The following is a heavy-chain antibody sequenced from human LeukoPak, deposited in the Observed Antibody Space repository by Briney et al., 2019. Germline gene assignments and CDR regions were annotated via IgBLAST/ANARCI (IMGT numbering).Heavy chain of an antibody. J-gene: IGHJ4*02. CDR2: TPEGEHGT. D-gene: IGHD6-6*01. Sequence: GGSLRLSCAVSGFSIKRYWMSWVRQAPGKGLEWVASTPEGEHGTFYVDSVQGRFTVSRDNARNSLHLQMNSLRVEDTAVYFCACLDTRSARPGEASNYWGQGTLVTVSS. CDR1: GFSIKRYW. CDR3: ACLDTRSARPGEASNY. V-gene: IGHV3-7*01.